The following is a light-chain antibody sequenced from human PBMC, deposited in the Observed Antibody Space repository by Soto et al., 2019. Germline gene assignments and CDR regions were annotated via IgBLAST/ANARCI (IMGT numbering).Light chain of an antibody. CDR3: CSYAGSYTGV. CDR2: DVL. J-gene: IGLJ3*02. CDR1: SSDVGGYNY. V-gene: IGLV2-11*01. Sequence: QSALTQPRSVSGSPGQSVTISCTGTSSDVGGYNYVFWYQQHPGKAPKLIIYDVLKRPSGVPDRFSGSKSGNTASLTISGLQAEDEADYYCCSYAGSYTGVFGGGTKLTVL.